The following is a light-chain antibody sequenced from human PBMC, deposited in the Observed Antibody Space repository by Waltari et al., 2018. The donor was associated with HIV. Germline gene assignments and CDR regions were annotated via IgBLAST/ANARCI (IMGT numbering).Light chain of an antibody. V-gene: IGLV1-47*01. CDR1: SSKIGSNY. CDR2: RNN. Sequence: QSVLTQPPSASGTPGQRVTISCSGSSSKIGSNYVHWYQQLPGTAPKLLIYRNNQRASGFPDRFSGSKSGTSASLAISGLRSDDEADYYCATWADRPSGPVVFGGGTKVTVL. J-gene: IGLJ2*01. CDR3: ATWADRPSGPVV.